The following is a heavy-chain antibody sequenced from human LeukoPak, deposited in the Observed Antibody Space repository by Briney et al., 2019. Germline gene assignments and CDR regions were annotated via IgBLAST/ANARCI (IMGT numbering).Heavy chain of an antibody. CDR2: INPSSGGT. CDR3: ARVVVRGVYYMDV. Sequence: ASVKVSCKASGYTFTTYHIHWVRQAPGQGLEWMGIINPSSGGTTYAQKFQGRVTMTRDTSTSTLYMELSSLRSVDTAVYYCARVVVRGVYYMDVWGKGTTVTVSS. J-gene: IGHJ6*03. CDR1: GYTFTTYH. V-gene: IGHV1-46*01. D-gene: IGHD3-10*01.